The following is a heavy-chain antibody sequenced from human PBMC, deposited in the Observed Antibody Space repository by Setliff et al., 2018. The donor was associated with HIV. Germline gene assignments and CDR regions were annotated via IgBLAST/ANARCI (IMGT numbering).Heavy chain of an antibody. CDR1: GYSISSGYY. Sequence: SETLSLTCAVSGYSISSGYYWGWIRQPPGKGLEWIGFIYHSGSTYYNPSLKSRLTISVDTSKNQFSLKLNSVTASDTAVFYCARVPFTTGFDYWGQGILVTVSS. V-gene: IGHV4-38-2*01. CDR3: ARVPFTTGFDY. J-gene: IGHJ4*02. CDR2: IYHSGST. D-gene: IGHD3-3*01.